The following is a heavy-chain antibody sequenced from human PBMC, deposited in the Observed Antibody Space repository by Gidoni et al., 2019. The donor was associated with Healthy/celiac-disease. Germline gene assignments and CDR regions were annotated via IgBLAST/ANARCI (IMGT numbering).Heavy chain of an antibody. CDR2: ISSNGSTI. Sequence: EVQLVESGGGVVQPGGSLRPSCAASGFTFSSYEMNWVRQAPGKGLVWVSYISSNGSTIYYADSVKGRFTISRDNAKNSLYLQMNSLRAEDTAVYYCARSAVTDDAFDIWGQGTMVTVSS. J-gene: IGHJ3*02. V-gene: IGHV3-48*03. CDR1: GFTFSSYE. CDR3: ARSAVTDDAFDI. D-gene: IGHD3-10*01.